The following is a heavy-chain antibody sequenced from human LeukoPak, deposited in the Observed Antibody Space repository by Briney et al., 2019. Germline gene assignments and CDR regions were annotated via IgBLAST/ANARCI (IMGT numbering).Heavy chain of an antibody. J-gene: IGHJ3*02. CDR1: GGSFSGYY. CDR2: INHSGST. CDR3: ARGKMANAFDI. V-gene: IGHV4-34*01. D-gene: IGHD5-24*01. Sequence: SETLSLTCAVYGGSFSGYYWSWIRQPPGKGLEWIGEINHSGSTNYNPSLKSRVTISVDTSKNQFSLKLSSVTAADTAVYYCARGKMANAFDIWGQGTMVTVSS.